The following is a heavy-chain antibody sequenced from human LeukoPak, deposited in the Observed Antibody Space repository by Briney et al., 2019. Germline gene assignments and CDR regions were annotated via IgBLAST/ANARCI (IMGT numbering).Heavy chain of an antibody. D-gene: IGHD3-9*01. V-gene: IGHV3-23*01. CDR3: AKGLGLLSYYGMDV. Sequence: GGSLRLSCAASGFTFSSYAMSWVRQAPGKGLEWVSAISGSGGSTYYADSVKGRFTISRDKSKNTLYLQMNSLRAEDTAVYYCAKGLGLLSYYGMDVWGQGTTVTVSS. J-gene: IGHJ6*02. CDR2: ISGSGGST. CDR1: GFTFSSYA.